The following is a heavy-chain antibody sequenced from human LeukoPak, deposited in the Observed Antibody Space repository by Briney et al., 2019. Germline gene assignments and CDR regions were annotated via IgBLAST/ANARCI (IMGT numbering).Heavy chain of an antibody. V-gene: IGHV4-34*01. CDR3: ARLIVGATTKIYYFDY. CDR2: INNSGTT. D-gene: IGHD1-26*01. Sequence: SETLSLTCSVYGGSFSGYYWSWIRQPPGKGLEWIGEINNSGTTNYNPSLKSRVTVSIDTSKNQFSLKLSSVTAADTAVYYCARLIVGATTKIYYFDYWGQGTLVTVSS. CDR1: GGSFSGYY. J-gene: IGHJ4*02.